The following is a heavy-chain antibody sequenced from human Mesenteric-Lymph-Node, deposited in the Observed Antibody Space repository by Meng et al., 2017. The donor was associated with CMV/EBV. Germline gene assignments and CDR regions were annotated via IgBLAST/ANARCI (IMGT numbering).Heavy chain of an antibody. V-gene: IGHV3-74*01. J-gene: IGHJ6*02. CDR3: ARDRHYAMDV. CDR2: IWGEGSTT. Sequence: GGSLRLSCTVSGSTFSGDWMHWVRQGPGKGLMWVSYIWGEGSTTGYADSVKGRFTISRDNAKNTVYLEMNSLRVEDTGVYYCARDRHYAMDVWCRGTTVTVSS. CDR1: GSTFSGDW.